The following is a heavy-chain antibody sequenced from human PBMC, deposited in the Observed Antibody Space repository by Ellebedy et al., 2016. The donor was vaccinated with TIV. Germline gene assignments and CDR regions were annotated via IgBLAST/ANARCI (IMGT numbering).Heavy chain of an antibody. D-gene: IGHD2-15*01. CDR2: TYKTGTT. J-gene: IGHJ4*02. Sequence: GGSLRLXCAASGLTVSSTFMSWVRQAPGKGLEWVSITYKTGTTSYADSVRGRFTISRDNSKNTLDLQMNRLRAEDTAVYYCARLGASHCSGAICYSGDPDYWGQGIRVTVTS. CDR3: ARLGASHCSGAICYSGDPDY. CDR1: GLTVSSTF. V-gene: IGHV3-53*01.